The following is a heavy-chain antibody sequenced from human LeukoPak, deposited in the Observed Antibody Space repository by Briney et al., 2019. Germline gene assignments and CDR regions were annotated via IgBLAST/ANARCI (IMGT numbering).Heavy chain of an antibody. J-gene: IGHJ3*02. CDR3: ARARTYYYDVRTTVGDAFDI. V-gene: IGHV1-46*01. CDR2: INPSGGST. Sequence: ASVKVSCKASGYTFTSYYMHWVRQAPGQGLEWMGIINPSGGSTSYAQKFQGRVTMTRDMSTSTVYMELSRLRSEDTVVYYCARARTYYYDVRTTVGDAFDIWGQGTMVTVTS. D-gene: IGHD3-22*01. CDR1: GYTFTSYY.